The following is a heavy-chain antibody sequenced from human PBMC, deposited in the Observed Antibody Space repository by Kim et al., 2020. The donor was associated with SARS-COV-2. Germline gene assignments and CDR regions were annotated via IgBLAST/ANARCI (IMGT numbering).Heavy chain of an antibody. CDR3: ARDEGYCSSGSCHDYYYGRDV. D-gene: IGHD2-15*01. V-gene: IGHV1-69*13. Sequence: SVKVSCKASGGTFSSYAISWVRQAPGQGLEWMGGIIPIFGTANYAQKFQGRVTITADESTSTAYMELSSLRSEDTAVYYCARDEGYCSSGSCHDYYYGRDVWGQGTTVTVSS. CDR2: IIPIFGTA. CDR1: GGTFSSYA. J-gene: IGHJ6*02.